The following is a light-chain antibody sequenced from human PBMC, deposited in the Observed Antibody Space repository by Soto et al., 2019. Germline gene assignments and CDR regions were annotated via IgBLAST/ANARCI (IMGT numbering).Light chain of an antibody. CDR3: QQRRNWPLT. CDR2: DVS. J-gene: IGKJ3*01. CDR1: QSVSSY. Sequence: EIVLTQSPATLSLSPGERATLSCRASQSVSSYLVWYQQRPGQAPRLLIDDVSNRATGIPARFSGSGSGTDFTLTISSLEPEDFAVYYCQQRRNWPLTFGPGTKVDIK. V-gene: IGKV3-11*01.